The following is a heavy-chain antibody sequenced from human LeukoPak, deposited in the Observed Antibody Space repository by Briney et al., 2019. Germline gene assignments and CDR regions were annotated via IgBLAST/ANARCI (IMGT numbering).Heavy chain of an antibody. J-gene: IGHJ6*03. D-gene: IGHD5-18*01. V-gene: IGHV3-11*01. Sequence: GGSLRLSCAASGFTFSDYYMSWIRQAPGKGLEWVSYISSSGSTIYYADSVKGRFTISRDNAKNSLYLQMNSLRAEDTAVYYCARERAPCRMVTRYYYYMDVWGKGTTVTVSS. CDR1: GFTFSDYY. CDR3: ARERAPCRMVTRYYYYMDV. CDR2: ISSSGSTI.